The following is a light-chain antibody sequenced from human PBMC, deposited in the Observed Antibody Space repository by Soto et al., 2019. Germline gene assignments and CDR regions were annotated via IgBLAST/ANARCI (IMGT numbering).Light chain of an antibody. Sequence: QSALTQPASVSGSPGQSITISCNGTSSDVGGHDYISRYQQYPGKAPRLTIFEVTNRPSGVSSRFSGSKSGNTASLTISGLQAEDEADYYCSSYTDSDTFYVFGSGTKLTVL. CDR2: EVT. J-gene: IGLJ1*01. CDR1: SSDVGGHDY. V-gene: IGLV2-14*01. CDR3: SSYTDSDTFYV.